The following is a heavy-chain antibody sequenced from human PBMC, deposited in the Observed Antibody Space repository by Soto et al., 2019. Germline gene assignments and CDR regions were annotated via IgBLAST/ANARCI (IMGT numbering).Heavy chain of an antibody. Sequence: EVQLVESGGGLVQPGGSLRLSCAASGFTFSSYWMTWVRQAPGKGLECVANIKQDGSDKYYVDSVKGRFTISRDNAKNSLYLQMNSLRAEDTAGYYCARQTRAPESWGQGTLVTVSS. V-gene: IGHV3-7*03. J-gene: IGHJ5*02. D-gene: IGHD3-10*01. CDR2: IKQDGSDK. CDR3: ARQTRAPES. CDR1: GFTFSSYW.